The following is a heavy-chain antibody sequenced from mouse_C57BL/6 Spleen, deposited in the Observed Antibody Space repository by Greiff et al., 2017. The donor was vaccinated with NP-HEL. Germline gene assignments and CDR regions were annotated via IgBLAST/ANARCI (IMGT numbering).Heavy chain of an antibody. D-gene: IGHD4-1*01. CDR3: ARELGRGFDY. CDR1: GYTFTSYW. Sequence: QVQLQQPGTELVKPGASGYTFTSYWMHWVKQRPGQGLEWIGNINPSNGGTNYNEKFKSKATLTVDKSSSTAYMQLSSLTSEDSAVYYCARELGRGFDYWGQGTTLTVSS. J-gene: IGHJ2*01. V-gene: IGHV1-53*01. CDR2: INPSNGGT.